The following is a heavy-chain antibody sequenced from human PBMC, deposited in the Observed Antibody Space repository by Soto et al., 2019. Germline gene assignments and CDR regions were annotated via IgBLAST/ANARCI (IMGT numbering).Heavy chain of an antibody. CDR3: ARGSSSWENYYFYGLDV. V-gene: IGHV1-3*01. Sequence: ASVKVSCKASGYSFTNHGIHWVRQAPGQRPEWMGWISAGNRQTKYSQRFQGRVTITRDTSATTAHMDLRSLTSEDTGVYYCARGSSSWENYYFYGLDVWGQGTPVTVSS. J-gene: IGHJ6*02. D-gene: IGHD6-13*01. CDR2: ISAGNRQT. CDR1: GYSFTNHG.